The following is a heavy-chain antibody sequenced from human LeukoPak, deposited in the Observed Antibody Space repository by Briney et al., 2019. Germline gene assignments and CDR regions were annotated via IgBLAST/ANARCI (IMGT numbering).Heavy chain of an antibody. Sequence: GGSLRLSCAASGFTFSSYAMSWVRQAPGKGLEWVSAISGSGGSTYYADSVKGRFTISRDNSKNTLYLQMNSLRAEDAAVYYCAKWPRWSIAVAGKFDYWGQGTLVTVSS. CDR2: ISGSGGST. J-gene: IGHJ4*02. V-gene: IGHV3-23*01. CDR1: GFTFSSYA. CDR3: AKWPRWSIAVAGKFDY. D-gene: IGHD6-19*01.